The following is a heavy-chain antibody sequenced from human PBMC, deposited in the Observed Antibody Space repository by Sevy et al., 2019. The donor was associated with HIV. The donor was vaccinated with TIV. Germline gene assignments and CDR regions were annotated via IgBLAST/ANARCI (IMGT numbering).Heavy chain of an antibody. CDR1: GFTVSSNY. Sequence: GGSLRLSCAASGFTVSSNYMSWVRQAPGKGLEWVSVIYSGGSTYYADSVKGRFTISRDNSMNTLYLQMNSLRAEDTAVYYCARVTDCSGGSCYFLSAFDIWGQGTMVTVSS. CDR2: IYSGGST. V-gene: IGHV3-53*01. CDR3: ARVTDCSGGSCYFLSAFDI. J-gene: IGHJ3*02. D-gene: IGHD2-15*01.